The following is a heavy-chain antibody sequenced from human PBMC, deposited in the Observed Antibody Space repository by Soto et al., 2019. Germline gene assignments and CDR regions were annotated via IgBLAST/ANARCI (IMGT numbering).Heavy chain of an antibody. CDR1: GFTFSSYS. Sequence: EVQLVESGGGLVQPGGSLRLSCAASGFTFSSYSMNWVRQAPGKGLEWVSYISSSSSTIYYADSVKGRFTITRDNAKTSLYLQMNSLRAEDTDVYYCARHPERIAQIGWFDPWGQGTLVTVSS. CDR2: ISSSSSTI. D-gene: IGHD6-13*01. J-gene: IGHJ5*02. V-gene: IGHV3-48*01. CDR3: ARHPERIAQIGWFDP.